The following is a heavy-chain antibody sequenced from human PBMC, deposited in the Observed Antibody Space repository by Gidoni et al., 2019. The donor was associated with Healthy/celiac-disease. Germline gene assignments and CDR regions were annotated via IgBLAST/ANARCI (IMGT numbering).Heavy chain of an antibody. Sequence: QLQLQESGPGLVKPSETLSLTCTVSGGSISSRRYYWGWIRQPPGKGLEWIGSIYYSGSTYYNPSLKSRVTISVDTSKNQFSLKLSSVTAADTAVYYCARRRRMTTVTTGSVYDYWGQGTLVTVSS. D-gene: IGHD4-4*01. V-gene: IGHV4-39*01. CDR1: GGSISSRRYY. CDR2: IYYSGST. J-gene: IGHJ4*02. CDR3: ARRRRMTTVTTGSVYDY.